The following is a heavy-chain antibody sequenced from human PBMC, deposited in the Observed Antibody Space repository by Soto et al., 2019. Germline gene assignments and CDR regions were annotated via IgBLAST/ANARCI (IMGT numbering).Heavy chain of an antibody. CDR2: IKEDGSEK. V-gene: IGHV3-7*03. CDR3: ARDLYQLPTMKYYYYGMDV. D-gene: IGHD2-2*01. Sequence: GGSLRLSCAASGFTFSSYWMSWVRQAPGKGLEWVANIKEDGSEKYYVDSVKGRFTISRDNAKNTLYLQMNSLRAEDTAVYYCARDLYQLPTMKYYYYGMDVWGQGTPVTVSS. J-gene: IGHJ6*02. CDR1: GFTFSSYW.